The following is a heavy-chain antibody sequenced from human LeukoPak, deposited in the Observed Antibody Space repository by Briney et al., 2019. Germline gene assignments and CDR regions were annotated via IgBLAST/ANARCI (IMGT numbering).Heavy chain of an antibody. J-gene: IGHJ4*02. Sequence: GGSLRLSCAASEFTFSSYAMSWVRQAPGKGLEWVSAISGSGGSTYYADSVKGRFTISRDNSKNTLYLQMNSLRAEDTAVYYCAKDPPGYSSGWPPFDYWGQGTLVTVSS. CDR1: EFTFSSYA. V-gene: IGHV3-23*01. D-gene: IGHD6-19*01. CDR2: ISGSGGST. CDR3: AKDPPGYSSGWPPFDY.